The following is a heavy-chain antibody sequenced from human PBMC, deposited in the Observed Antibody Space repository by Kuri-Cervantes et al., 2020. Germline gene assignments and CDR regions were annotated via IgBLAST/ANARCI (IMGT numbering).Heavy chain of an antibody. J-gene: IGHJ5*02. V-gene: IGHV3-21*01. CDR3: ARGGWGSSSWYRGDWFDP. CDR2: ISSSSSYI. Sequence: ETLSLTCAASGFTFSSYSMNWVRQAPGKGLEWVSSISSSSSYIYYADSVKGRFTISRDNAKNSLYLQMNSLRAEDTAVYYCARGGWGSSSWYRGDWFDPWGQGTLVTVSS. CDR1: GFTFSSYS. D-gene: IGHD6-13*01.